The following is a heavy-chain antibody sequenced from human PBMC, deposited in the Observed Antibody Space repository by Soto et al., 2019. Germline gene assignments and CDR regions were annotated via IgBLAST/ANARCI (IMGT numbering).Heavy chain of an antibody. J-gene: IGHJ6*02. CDR1: GFTFNHNA. D-gene: IGHD6-13*01. CDR2: IWYDGSEK. Sequence: QVQLVESGGGVVQPGRSLRLSCAASGFTFNHNAMHWVRQAAGKGLEWVAQIWYDGSEKYYTDSMKGRFTISRENFKNTVFLQMDSLRVEDTAVYYCARDGQQQAPYALDVWGQGTTVIVSS. CDR3: ARDGQQQAPYALDV. V-gene: IGHV3-33*01.